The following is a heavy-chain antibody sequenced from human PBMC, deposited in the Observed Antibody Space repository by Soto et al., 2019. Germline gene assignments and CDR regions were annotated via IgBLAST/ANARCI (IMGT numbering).Heavy chain of an antibody. D-gene: IGHD2-2*01. J-gene: IGHJ5*02. CDR3: TTAIVVPRFDP. CDR2: IKSKTDGGTT. Sequence: GSLRLSCAASGFTFNNAWMTWVRQAPGKGLEWVGRIKSKTDGGTTDYAAPVKGRFTISRDNSKNTVHLQMNSLKTEDTAVYYCTTAIVVPRFDPWGQGILVTVSS. CDR1: GFTFNNAW. V-gene: IGHV3-15*01.